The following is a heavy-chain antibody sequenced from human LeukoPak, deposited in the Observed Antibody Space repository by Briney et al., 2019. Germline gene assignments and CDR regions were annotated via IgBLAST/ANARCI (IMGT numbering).Heavy chain of an antibody. J-gene: IGHJ4*02. CDR3: ARVLFYSSGNKSNRVDY. CDR2: INPNSGGT. D-gene: IGHD6-19*01. Sequence: ASVKVSCKVSGYTLTELSMHWVRQAPGQGLEWMGWINPNSGGTNYAQKFQGRVTMTRDTSISTAYMELSRLRSDDTAVYYCARVLFYSSGNKSNRVDYWGQGTLVTVSS. CDR1: GYTLTELS. V-gene: IGHV1-2*02.